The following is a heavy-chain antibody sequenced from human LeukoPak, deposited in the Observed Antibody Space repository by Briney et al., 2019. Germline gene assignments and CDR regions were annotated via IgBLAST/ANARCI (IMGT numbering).Heavy chain of an antibody. V-gene: IGHV4-61*02. CDR2: IYTSGCT. CDR3: ARGDAFDI. CDR1: GGSISSGSYS. Sequence: SQTLSLTCTVSGGSISSGSYSWHWIRQPAGKGLEWIGRIYTSGCTNYNPSLKSRLTISVDTSKNQFSLKLSSVTAADTAVYYCARGDAFDIWGQGTMVTVSS. J-gene: IGHJ3*02.